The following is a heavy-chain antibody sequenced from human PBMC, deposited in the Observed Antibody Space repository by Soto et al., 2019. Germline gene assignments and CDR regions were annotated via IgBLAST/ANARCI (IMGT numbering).Heavy chain of an antibody. V-gene: IGHV4-30-4*01. J-gene: IGHJ2*01. D-gene: IGHD1-20*01. CDR1: GGSISSGDYY. Sequence: QVHLQESGPGLVKPSQTLSLTCSVSGGSISSGDYYWRWIRQPPGKALEWIGYIYYRGSTYYNPSLNSRATISGDTSNDQFPLKLSYVASADTAVYYCGSVGRDVITGTYWYFELCGRCSLVTLSS. CDR3: GSVGRDVITGTYWYFEL. CDR2: IYYRGST.